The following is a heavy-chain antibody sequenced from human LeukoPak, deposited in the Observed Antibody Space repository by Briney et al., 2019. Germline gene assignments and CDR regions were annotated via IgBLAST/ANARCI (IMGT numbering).Heavy chain of an antibody. V-gene: IGHV3-11*01. CDR1: GFTFTDYY. CDR3: GRDFGLTGTKRSFDI. D-gene: IGHD1-7*01. J-gene: IGHJ3*02. CDR2: ISGSGSII. Sequence: GGSLRLSCAASGFTFTDYYMGWIRQAPGKGLEWVSYISGSGSIINCADSVKGRFTISRDNAKNSLYLQMNSLRAEDTAVYYCGRDFGLTGTKRSFDIWGQGTMVTVSS.